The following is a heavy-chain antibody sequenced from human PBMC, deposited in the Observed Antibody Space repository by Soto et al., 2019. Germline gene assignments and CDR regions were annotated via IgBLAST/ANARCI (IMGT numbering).Heavy chain of an antibody. CDR1: GGTLSSYS. CDR2: IIPIVGIA. V-gene: IGHV1-69*02. D-gene: IGHD6-6*01. J-gene: IGHJ5*02. Sequence: QVQLVQSGAEVKKPGSSVKVSCKASGGTLSSYSISWVRQAPGQGLEWMGRIIPIVGIANYEQKFQGRVTVTADASTHTAYMELSSLRSEDTAVFYCARVRGEGPQLVTWGQGTLVTVSS. CDR3: ARVRGEGPQLVT.